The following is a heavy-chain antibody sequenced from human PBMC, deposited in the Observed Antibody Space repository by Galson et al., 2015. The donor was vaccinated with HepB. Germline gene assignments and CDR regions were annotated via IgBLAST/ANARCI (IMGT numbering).Heavy chain of an antibody. V-gene: IGHV4-59*01. CDR1: GGSISCYY. J-gene: IGHJ5*02. CDR2: NYYSGST. CDR3: ARVFGYYNWFDP. Sequence: ETLSLSCTVSGGSISCYYWSWIRQPPGKGLERIGYNYYSGSTNYNPSLKSRVTIAVDTSKNQFSLKLSSVTAADTAVYYCARVFGYYNWFDPWGQGTLVTVSS. D-gene: IGHD3-22*01.